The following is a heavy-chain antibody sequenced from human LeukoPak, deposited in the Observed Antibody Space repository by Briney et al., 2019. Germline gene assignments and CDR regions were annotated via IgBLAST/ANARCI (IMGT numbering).Heavy chain of an antibody. V-gene: IGHV4-39*01. CDR3: ARGGIAAAGRFDP. D-gene: IGHD6-13*01. J-gene: IGHJ5*02. Sequence: PSETLSLTCTVSGGSISRSSYYWGWIRQTPGKGPEWIRSGNSGGGTYYNPSLKSRVTISVDTAKNQFSLKLSSVTAADTAVYYCARGGIAAAGRFDPWGQGTLVTVSS. CDR2: GNSGGGT. CDR1: GGSISRSSYY.